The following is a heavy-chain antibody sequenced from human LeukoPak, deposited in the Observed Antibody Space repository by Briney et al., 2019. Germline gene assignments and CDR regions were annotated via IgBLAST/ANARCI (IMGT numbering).Heavy chain of an antibody. CDR3: AREKIAAAATFDY. J-gene: IGHJ4*02. CDR2: IIPIFGTT. CDR1: GGTFNSYA. D-gene: IGHD6-13*01. Sequence: SVKVSCKASGGTFNSYAISWVRQAPGQGLEWMGGIIPIFGTTNYARKFRGRVTLTADKSTRTAYMELSSLRSEDTAVYYCAREKIAAAATFDYWGQGTLVTVSS. V-gene: IGHV1-69*06.